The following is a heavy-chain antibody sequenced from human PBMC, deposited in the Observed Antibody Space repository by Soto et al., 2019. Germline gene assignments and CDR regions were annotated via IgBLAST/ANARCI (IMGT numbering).Heavy chain of an antibody. D-gene: IGHD3-3*01. CDR2: ISGNNGNA. Sequence: QLQLVQSGAEEKRPGDSVKVSCKASDYIFSNYHINWVRQAPGQGPEWMGSISGNNGNAQYAQMFQGRVTMTTEKSTNLVYMELRSLGSDDTAVYYCAKPGDIYEFWSGYYRTANYFDFWGQGSLVTVSS. CDR3: AKPGDIYEFWSGYYRTANYFDF. CDR1: DYIFSNYH. J-gene: IGHJ4*02. V-gene: IGHV1-18*01.